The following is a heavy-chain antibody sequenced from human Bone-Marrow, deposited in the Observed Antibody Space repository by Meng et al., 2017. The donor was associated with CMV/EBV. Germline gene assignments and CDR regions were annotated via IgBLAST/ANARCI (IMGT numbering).Heavy chain of an antibody. Sequence: ASVKVSCKASGYTFTGYYLHWVRQAPGQGLEWIGWINPNSGATNYAQKFQGRVTMTRDTSISTAYMGLSRLTSDSTAVYYCARGIGYCSSTSCYTEYYYYGMDVWGQGTTVTVSS. CDR3: ARGIGYCSSTSCYTEYYYYGMDV. CDR1: GYTFTGYY. D-gene: IGHD2-2*02. J-gene: IGHJ6*02. CDR2: INPNSGAT. V-gene: IGHV1-2*02.